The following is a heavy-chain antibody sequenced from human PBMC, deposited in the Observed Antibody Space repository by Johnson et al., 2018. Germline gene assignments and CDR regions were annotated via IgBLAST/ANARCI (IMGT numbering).Heavy chain of an antibody. CDR1: GFTFGDFA. J-gene: IGHJ6*02. Sequence: VQLVQSGGGLAQPGRSLRLSCTASGFTFGDFAMSWFRLAPGQGLECVGFIRSKAYGGTTEYAASVEGRFTISRDDSKSITYLQMNSLRAEDTAVYYCAREGSGYDQKDYYYYGMEVWGQGTTVTVSS. CDR2: IRSKAYGGTT. CDR3: AREGSGYDQKDYYYYGMEV. D-gene: IGHD5-12*01. V-gene: IGHV3-49*03.